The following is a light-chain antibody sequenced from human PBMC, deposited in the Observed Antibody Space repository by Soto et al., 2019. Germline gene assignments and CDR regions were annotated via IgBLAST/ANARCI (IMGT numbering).Light chain of an antibody. CDR2: DAS. CDR1: QTVRNNY. CDR3: QQYGSSPPKT. J-gene: IGKJ1*01. V-gene: IGKV3-20*01. Sequence: EFVLTQSPGALSLSPGERATLSCRASQTVRNNYLAWYQQKPGQAPRLLIYDASNRATGIPARFSGSGSGTEFTLTISRLEPEDLAVYYCQQYGSSPPKTFGQGTKVDIK.